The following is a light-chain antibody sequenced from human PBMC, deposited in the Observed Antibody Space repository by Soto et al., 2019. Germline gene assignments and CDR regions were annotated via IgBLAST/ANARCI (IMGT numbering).Light chain of an antibody. CDR1: QSVSSDY. CDR2: GAS. Sequence: EIVLTQSPGTLSLSPGERATLSCRASQSVSSDYLAWYQQKPGQAPRLLIYGASKRATGIPDRFSGSGSGTDFTLTISRLEPEDFAVFYCHQYGSSPQTFGQGTKVDI. V-gene: IGKV3-20*01. CDR3: HQYGSSPQT. J-gene: IGKJ1*01.